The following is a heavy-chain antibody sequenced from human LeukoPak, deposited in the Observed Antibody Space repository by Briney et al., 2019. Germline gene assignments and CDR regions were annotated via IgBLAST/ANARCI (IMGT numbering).Heavy chain of an antibody. J-gene: IGHJ4*02. Sequence: PGRSLRLSCAASGFTFSSYAMHWVRQAPGKGLEWVAVISYDGSNKYYADSVKGRFTISRDNSKNTLYLQMNSLRAEDTAVFYGARNRFYYDSSVYSAYWGQGPLVTVSS. CDR2: ISYDGSNK. D-gene: IGHD3-22*01. V-gene: IGHV3-30-3*01. CDR3: ARNRFYYDSSVYSAY. CDR1: GFTFSSYA.